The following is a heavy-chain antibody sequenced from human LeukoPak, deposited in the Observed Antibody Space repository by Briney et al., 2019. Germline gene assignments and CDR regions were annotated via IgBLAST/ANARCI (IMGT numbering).Heavy chain of an antibody. J-gene: IGHJ4*02. CDR3: VSFYETY. V-gene: IGHV3-74*01. CDR2: INSDGSGT. Sequence: GGSLRLSCAASGNYWMHWVRQAPGKGLVWVSHINSDGSGTSYADSVKGRFTISKDNAKNTVYLQMNSLRAEDTAVYYCVSFYETYWGRGTLVTVSS. D-gene: IGHD2/OR15-2a*01. CDR1: GNYW.